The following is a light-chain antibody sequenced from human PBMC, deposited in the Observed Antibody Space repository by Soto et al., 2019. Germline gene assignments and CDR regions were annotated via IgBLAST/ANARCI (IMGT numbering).Light chain of an antibody. J-gene: IGKJ5*01. CDR3: HQRYNWPRVT. Sequence: EIVLTQSPATLSLSPGERVTLSCRASQSVSNSLAWYQQKPGQPPRLLIYDVSNRATGIPARFSGSGSGTDFTLPITRLEPEDFAVYFCHQRYNWPRVTFGQGTQLEIK. CDR2: DVS. V-gene: IGKV3-11*01. CDR1: QSVSNS.